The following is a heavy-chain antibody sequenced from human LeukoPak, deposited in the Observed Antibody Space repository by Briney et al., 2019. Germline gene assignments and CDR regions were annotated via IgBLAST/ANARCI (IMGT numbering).Heavy chain of an antibody. CDR1: GFTFSSYA. V-gene: IGHV3-30*04. D-gene: IGHD6-13*01. CDR2: ISYDGSNK. CDR3: ARDPSIAAAGPYYYGMDV. Sequence: PGGSLRLSRAASGFTFSSYAMHWVRQAPGKGLEWVAVISYDGSNKYYADSVKGRFTISRDNSKNTLYLQMNSLRAEDTAVYYCARDPSIAAAGPYYYGMDVWGQGTTVTVSS. J-gene: IGHJ6*02.